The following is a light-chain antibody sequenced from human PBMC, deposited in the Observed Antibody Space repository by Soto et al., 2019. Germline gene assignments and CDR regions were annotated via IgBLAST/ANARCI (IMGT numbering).Light chain of an antibody. Sequence: GDRVTITCRASQNINSWLAWYQQKPGKAPKLLIYEASSLEKGVPARFSGSGSGTEFTLTISSLQTDDFATYYCQQYNVYSWTFGQGTKVDIK. J-gene: IGKJ1*01. CDR1: QNINSW. V-gene: IGKV1-5*03. CDR2: EAS. CDR3: QQYNVYSWT.